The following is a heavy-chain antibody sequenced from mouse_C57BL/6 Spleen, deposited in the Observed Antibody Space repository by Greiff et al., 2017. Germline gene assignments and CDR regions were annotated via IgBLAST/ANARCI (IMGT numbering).Heavy chain of an antibody. CDR1: GFTFSDYG. CDR3: ARQLRLRDYAMDY. Sequence: DVHLVESGGGLVKPGGSLKLSCAASGFTFSDYGMHWVRQAPEKGLEWVAYISSGSSTIYYADTVKGRFTISRDNAKNTLFLQMTSLRSEDTAMYYCARQLRLRDYAMDYWGQGTSVTVSS. J-gene: IGHJ4*01. D-gene: IGHD3-2*02. V-gene: IGHV5-17*01. CDR2: ISSGSSTI.